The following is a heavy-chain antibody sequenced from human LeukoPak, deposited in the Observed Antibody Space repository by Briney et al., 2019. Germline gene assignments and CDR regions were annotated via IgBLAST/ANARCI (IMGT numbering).Heavy chain of an antibody. Sequence: SETLTHSCTVSGGSISTYYWSWIRQPPGKGLEWIGYIYYSGNTNYNPSLKSRVTISVDTSKNQFSLKLSSVTAADTAVYYCARKDFSTGYFDYWGQGTLVTVSS. D-gene: IGHD3/OR15-3a*01. CDR3: ARKDFSTGYFDY. CDR2: IYYSGNT. CDR1: GGSISTYY. V-gene: IGHV4-59*12. J-gene: IGHJ4*02.